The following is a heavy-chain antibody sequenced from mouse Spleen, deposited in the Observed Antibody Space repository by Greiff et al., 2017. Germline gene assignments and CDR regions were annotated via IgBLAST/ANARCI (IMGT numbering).Heavy chain of an antibody. D-gene: IGHD2-4*01. CDR3: ARNEGLRRFAY. V-gene: IGHV1-69*01. CDR2: IDPSDSYT. CDR1: GYTFTSYW. J-gene: IGHJ3*01. Sequence: QVQLQQPGAELVMPGASVKLSCKASGYTFTSYWMHWVKQRPGQGLEWIGEIDPSDSYTNYNQKFKGKATLTVDKSSSTAYMQLSSLTSEDSAVYYCARNEGLRRFAYWGQGTLVTVSA.